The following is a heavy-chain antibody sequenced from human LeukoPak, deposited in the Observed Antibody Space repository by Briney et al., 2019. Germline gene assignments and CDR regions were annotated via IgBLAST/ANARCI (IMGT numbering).Heavy chain of an antibody. CDR1: GGSVSSGSYY. V-gene: IGHV4-61*01. Sequence: SETLSLTCTVSGGSVSSGSYYWSWIRQPPGKGLEWIGYIYYSGSTNYNPSLKSRVTISVDTSKNQFSLKLGSVTAADTAVYYCARVEDCSSTSCYTFDYWGQGTLVTVSS. J-gene: IGHJ4*02. CDR3: ARVEDCSSTSCYTFDY. D-gene: IGHD2-2*01. CDR2: IYYSGST.